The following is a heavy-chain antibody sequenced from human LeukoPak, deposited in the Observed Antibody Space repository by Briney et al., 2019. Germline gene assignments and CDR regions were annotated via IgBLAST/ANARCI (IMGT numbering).Heavy chain of an antibody. V-gene: IGHV3-33*03. Sequence: GRSLRLSCAASGFTFSSYGMHWVRQAPGKGLEWVAVIWYDGSNKYYVDSVKGRFTISRDNAKNSLYLQMNSLRAEDTAVYYCARRIVTYYYDSSGYRSVDYWGQGTLVTVSS. D-gene: IGHD3-22*01. CDR2: IWYDGSNK. J-gene: IGHJ4*02. CDR1: GFTFSSYG. CDR3: ARRIVTYYYDSSGYRSVDY.